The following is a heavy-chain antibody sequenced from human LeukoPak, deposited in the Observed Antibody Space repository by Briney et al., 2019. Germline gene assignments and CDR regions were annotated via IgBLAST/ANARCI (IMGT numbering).Heavy chain of an antibody. CDR2: IIPIFGTA. CDR1: GGTFSSYA. D-gene: IGHD3-10*01. CDR3: ASPVLWFGELLRYDY. Sequence: SVKVSCKASGGTFSSYAISWVRQAPGQGLEWMGGIIPIFGTANYAQKFQGRVTITADKSTSTAYMELSSLRSEDTAVYYCASPVLWFGELLRYDYWGQGTLVTVSS. J-gene: IGHJ4*02. V-gene: IGHV1-69*06.